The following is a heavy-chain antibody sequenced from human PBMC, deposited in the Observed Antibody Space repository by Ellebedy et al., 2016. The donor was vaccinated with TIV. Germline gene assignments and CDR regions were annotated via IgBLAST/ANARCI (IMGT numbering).Heavy chain of an antibody. CDR3: ARWCMLDNWFDP. J-gene: IGHJ5*02. V-gene: IGHV4-61*01. Sequence: SETLSLTXTVSGGSVSSGSYYWSWIRQPPGKGLEWIGYIYYSGSTNYNPSLKSRVTISVDTSKNQFSLKLSSVTAADTAVYYCARWCMLDNWFDPWGQGTLVTVSS. CDR2: IYYSGST. D-gene: IGHD2-8*02. CDR1: GGSVSSGSYY.